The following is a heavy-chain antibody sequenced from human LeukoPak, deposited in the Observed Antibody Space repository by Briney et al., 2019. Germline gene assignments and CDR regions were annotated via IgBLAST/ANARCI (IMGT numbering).Heavy chain of an antibody. CDR2: ISYDGSNK. CDR3: ARDRGQLLRMDV. Sequence: GGSLRLSCAASGFTFSSYGMHWVRRAPGKGLEWVAVISYDGSNKYYADSVKGRFTISRDNSKNTLYLQMNSLRAEDTAVYYCARDRGQLLRMDVWGKGTTVTVSS. J-gene: IGHJ6*04. CDR1: GFTFSSYG. V-gene: IGHV3-30*03. D-gene: IGHD2-2*01.